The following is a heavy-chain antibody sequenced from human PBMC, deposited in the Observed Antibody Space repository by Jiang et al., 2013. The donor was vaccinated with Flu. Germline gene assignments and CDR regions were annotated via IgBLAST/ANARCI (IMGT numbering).Heavy chain of an antibody. Sequence: SGAEVKKPGASVKVSCKVSGYTLTELSMHWVRQAPGKGLEWMGGFDPEDGETIYAQKFQGRVTMTEDTSTDTAYMELSSLRSEDTAVYYCATGYDSSGYYEDHYPPSVFWGQGTLVTVSS. V-gene: IGHV1-24*01. D-gene: IGHD3-22*01. CDR2: FDPEDGET. CDR3: ATGYDSSGYYEDHYPPSVF. CDR1: GYTLTELS. J-gene: IGHJ4*02.